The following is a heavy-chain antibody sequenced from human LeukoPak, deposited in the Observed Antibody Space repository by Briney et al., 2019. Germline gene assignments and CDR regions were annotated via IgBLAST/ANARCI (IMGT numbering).Heavy chain of an antibody. D-gene: IGHD2-15*01. J-gene: IGHJ6*03. CDR2: ISSSGSTI. V-gene: IGHV3-48*04. CDR3: ARGSPGYCSGGSCYWGRLAIYYYYYYMDV. CDR1: GFTFSSHW. Sequence: PGGSLRLSCAASGFTFSSHWMHWVRQTPGKGLEWVSYISSSGSTIYYADSVKGRFTISRDNAKNSLYLQMNSLRAEDTAVYYCARGSPGYCSGGSCYWGRLAIYYYYYYMDVWGKGTTVTVSS.